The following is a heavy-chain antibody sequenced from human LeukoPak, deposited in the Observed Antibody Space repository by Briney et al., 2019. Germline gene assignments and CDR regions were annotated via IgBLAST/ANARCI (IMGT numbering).Heavy chain of an antibody. D-gene: IGHD5-24*01. CDR3: ARDFRTQLDGYSPPYHLDY. CDR1: GLSSRTLI. Sequence: GGSLRLSCAAYGLSSRTLIITWVPKAPGKGLGWFSPISVGSSHIYYADSVKGRFTISRDNAKNSLYLQMNSLRAEDTAVYYCARDFRTQLDGYSPPYHLDYWGQGTLVTVSS. J-gene: IGHJ4*02. CDR2: ISVGSSHI. V-gene: IGHV3-21*01.